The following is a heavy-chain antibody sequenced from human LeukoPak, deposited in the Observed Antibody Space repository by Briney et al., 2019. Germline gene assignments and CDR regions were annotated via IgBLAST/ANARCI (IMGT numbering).Heavy chain of an antibody. D-gene: IGHD5-24*01. V-gene: IGHV3-74*01. J-gene: IGHJ4*02. Sequence: GGSLRLSCAASGFTFSNSLMHWVRQVPGKGLVWVARIDTDGSTTHYADSVRGRFTISRDNGKNTLYLQMNRLRAEGTAVYYCVRDRDGYNYWGQGTLVTVSS. CDR3: VRDRDGYNY. CDR1: GFTFSNSL. CDR2: IDTDGSTT.